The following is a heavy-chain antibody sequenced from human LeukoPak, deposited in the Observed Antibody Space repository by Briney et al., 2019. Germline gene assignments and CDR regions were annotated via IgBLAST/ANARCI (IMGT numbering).Heavy chain of an antibody. J-gene: IGHJ1*01. V-gene: IGHV3-48*03. CDR3: ARDRGYDSSARYFQH. CDR1: GLTFSSYN. D-gene: IGHD6-13*01. Sequence: GGSLRLSCAASGLTFSSYNMNWVRQAPGKGLEWISFISSGGIVMHYADSVKGRFIISRDNAKNSLYLQMSSLRAEDTAFYFCARDRGYDSSARYFQHWGQGTLVSVSS. CDR2: ISSGGIVM.